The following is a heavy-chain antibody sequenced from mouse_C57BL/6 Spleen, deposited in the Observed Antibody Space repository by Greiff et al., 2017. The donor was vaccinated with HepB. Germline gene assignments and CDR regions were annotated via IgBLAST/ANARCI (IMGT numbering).Heavy chain of an antibody. J-gene: IGHJ1*03. D-gene: IGHD2-4*01. Sequence: DVKLVESGGGLVKPGGSLKLSCAASGFTFSDYGMHWVRQAPEKGLEWVAYISSGSSTIYYADTVKGRFTISRDNAKNTLFLQMTSLRSEDTAMYYCARPPDYDWYFDVWGTGTTVTVSS. CDR1: GFTFSDYG. V-gene: IGHV5-17*01. CDR3: ARPPDYDWYFDV. CDR2: ISSGSSTI.